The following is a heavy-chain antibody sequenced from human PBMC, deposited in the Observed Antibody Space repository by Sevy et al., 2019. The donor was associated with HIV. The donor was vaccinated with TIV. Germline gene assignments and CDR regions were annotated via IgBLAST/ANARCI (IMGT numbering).Heavy chain of an antibody. J-gene: IGHJ4*02. V-gene: IGHV3-20*04. CDR3: ARERSCGGDCYYFDY. Sequence: GGSLRLPCAASGLNFDDYGMSWVRQAPGKGLEWVSAINWNGVGTSYADSVKGRFTISRDNAKNSLYVQMNSPRAEDTALYYCARERSCGGDCYYFDYWGQGTLVTVSS. CDR1: GLNFDDYG. CDR2: INWNGVGT. D-gene: IGHD2-21*02.